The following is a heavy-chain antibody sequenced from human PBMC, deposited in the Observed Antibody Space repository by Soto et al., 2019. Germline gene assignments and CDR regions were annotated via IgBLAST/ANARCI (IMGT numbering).Heavy chain of an antibody. J-gene: IGHJ4*02. CDR3: ARDSLTQGIDC. CDR2: IDWDDDK. CDR1: GFSLSTSGMY. D-gene: IGHD3-9*01. V-gene: IGHV2-70*11. Sequence: SGPTLVNPTQTLTLTCTFSGFSLSTSGMYVSWIRQPPGKALEWLARIDWDDDKYYSTSLKTRLTISKDTSKNQVVLTMTDMDPVDTATVYCARDSLTQGIDCWGQGTLDTVSS.